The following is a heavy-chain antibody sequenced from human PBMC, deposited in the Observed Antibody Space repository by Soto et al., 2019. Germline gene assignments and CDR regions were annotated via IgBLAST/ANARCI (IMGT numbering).Heavy chain of an antibody. V-gene: IGHV1-69*12. CDR2: IIPIFGTA. J-gene: IGHJ1*01. CDR3: ARDPYGDYSPSEYFQH. Sequence: QVQLVQSGAEVKKPGSSVKVSCKASGGTFSSYAISWVRQAPGQGLEWMGGIIPIFGTANYAQKFQGRVTSTADESTSTAYMELSSLRSEDTAVYYCARDPYGDYSPSEYFQHWGQGTLVTVSS. D-gene: IGHD4-17*01. CDR1: GGTFSSYA.